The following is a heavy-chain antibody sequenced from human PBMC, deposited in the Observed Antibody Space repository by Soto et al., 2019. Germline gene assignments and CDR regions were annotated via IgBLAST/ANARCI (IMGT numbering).Heavy chain of an antibody. V-gene: IGHV4-4*02. Sequence: SETLSLTCAVSGGSISSSNWWSWVRQPPGKGLEWIGEIYHSGSTNYNPSLKSRVTISVDKSKNQFSLKLSSVTAADTAVYYCARAYGPRSYYFDYWGQGTLVTVSS. CDR2: IYHSGST. D-gene: IGHD3-10*01. J-gene: IGHJ4*02. CDR1: GGSISSSNW. CDR3: ARAYGPRSYYFDY.